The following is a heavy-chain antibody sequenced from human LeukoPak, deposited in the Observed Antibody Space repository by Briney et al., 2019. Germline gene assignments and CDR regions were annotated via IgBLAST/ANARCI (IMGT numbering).Heavy chain of an antibody. D-gene: IGHD2-15*01. CDR2: IYTSGST. CDR3: WGGPRLLVVGATFFDY. V-gene: IGHV4-4*07. CDR1: GGSISSYY. J-gene: IGHJ4*02. Sequence: SETLSLTCTVSGGSISSYYWSGIRQPAGKGLEWIGRIYTSGSTNYNPSLKSRVTLPQDTSKNQFSLKLSSVTAADPAVYYCWGGPRLLVVGATFFDYWGQGTLVTVSS.